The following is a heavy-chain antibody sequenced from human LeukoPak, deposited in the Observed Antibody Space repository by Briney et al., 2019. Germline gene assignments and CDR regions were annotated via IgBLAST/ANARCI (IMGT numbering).Heavy chain of an antibody. CDR3: ARVGYGSGSYFVRSLFDY. CDR2: INHSGST. J-gene: IGHJ4*02. Sequence: SETLSLTCAVYGGSFSGYYWSWIRQPPGKGLEWIGEINHSGSTNYSPSLKSRVTISVDTSKNQFSLKLSSVTAADTAVYYCARVGYGSGSYFVRSLFDYWGQGTLVTVSS. D-gene: IGHD3-10*01. CDR1: GGSFSGYY. V-gene: IGHV4-34*01.